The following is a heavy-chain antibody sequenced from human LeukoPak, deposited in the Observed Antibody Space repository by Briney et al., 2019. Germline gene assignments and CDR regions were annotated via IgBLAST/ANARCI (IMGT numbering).Heavy chain of an antibody. CDR3: ARGHVSRRYYDSSDYLDWFDP. J-gene: IGHJ5*02. CDR1: GYTFTSYY. CDR2: INPSGGSP. D-gene: IGHD3-22*01. Sequence: ASVKVSCKASGYTFTSYYMHWVRQAPGQGLEWMGIINPSGGSPTYAQKFQGRVTMTRDTSTTTLYMELSSLRSEDTAVYYCARGHVSRRYYDSSDYLDWFDPWGQGTLVTVSS. V-gene: IGHV1-46*01.